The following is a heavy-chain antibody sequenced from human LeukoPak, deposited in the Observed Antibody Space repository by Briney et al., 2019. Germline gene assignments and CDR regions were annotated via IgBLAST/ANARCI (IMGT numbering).Heavy chain of an antibody. CDR1: GYTFTSYG. J-gene: IGHJ6*03. D-gene: IGHD1-26*01. CDR2: ISAYNGKT. V-gene: IGHV1-18*01. Sequence: VASVKVSCKASGYTFTSYGVSWVRQAPGQGLEWMGWISAYNGKTDYAQKVQGRVTMTTDTSTSTAYMELRSLRSDDTAVYYCARSGSPQYYYYMDVWGKGTTVTVSS. CDR3: ARSGSPQYYYYMDV.